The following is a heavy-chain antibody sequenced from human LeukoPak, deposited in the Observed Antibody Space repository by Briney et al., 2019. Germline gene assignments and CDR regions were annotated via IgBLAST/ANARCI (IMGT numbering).Heavy chain of an antibody. CDR3: ARGSTYYDFWSGYDYYYYMDV. CDR2: IIPIFGTA. V-gene: IGHV1-69*13. CDR1: GGTFNSYA. J-gene: IGHJ6*03. Sequence: SVRVSCKASGGTFNSYAISWVRQAPGQGLEWVGGIIPIFGTANYAQKFQGRVTITADESTSTAYMELSSLRSEDTAVYYCARGSTYYDFWSGYDYYYYMDVWGKGTTVTVSS. D-gene: IGHD3-3*01.